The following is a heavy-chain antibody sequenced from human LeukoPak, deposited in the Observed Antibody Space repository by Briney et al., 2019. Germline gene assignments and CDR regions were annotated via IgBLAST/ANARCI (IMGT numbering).Heavy chain of an antibody. CDR3: ARDIIGCYGGGMV. CDR1: GFTFSGFA. J-gene: IGHJ3*01. CDR2: IRYDGSNK. V-gene: IGHV3-30*02. D-gene: IGHD4/OR15-4a*01. Sequence: PGGSLRLSCAASGFTFSGFAMTWVRQAPGKGLEWVAFIRYDGSNKYYADSVKGRFTISRDNSKNTLYLQMNSLRAEDTAVYYCARDIIGCYGGGMVWGQGTMVTVSS.